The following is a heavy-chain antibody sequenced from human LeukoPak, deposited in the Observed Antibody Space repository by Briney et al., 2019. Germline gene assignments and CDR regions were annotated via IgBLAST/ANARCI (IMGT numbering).Heavy chain of an antibody. V-gene: IGHV4-39*01. D-gene: IGHD1-26*01. J-gene: IGHJ4*02. CDR3: ARGGGSYPIDY. CDR1: GGSISSSSYY. CDR2: IYYSGST. Sequence: SETLSLTCTVSGGSISSSSYYWGWIRQPPGKGLEWIGSIYYSGSTHYTPSLKSRVTISVDTSKNQFSLKLSSVTGADTAVYYCARGGGSYPIDYWGQGTLVTVSS.